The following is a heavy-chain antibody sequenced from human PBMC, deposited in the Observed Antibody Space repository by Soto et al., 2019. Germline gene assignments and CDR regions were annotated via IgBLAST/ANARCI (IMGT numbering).Heavy chain of an antibody. D-gene: IGHD1-26*01. CDR1: GFTFSSYG. Sequence: QVQLVESGGGVVQPGRSLRLSCAASGFTFSSYGMHWVRQAPGKGLEWVAVISYDGSNKYYADSVKGRFTISRDNSKNTLYLQMNSLRAEDTAVYYCAKDGVSGSYLYYYYGMDVWGQGTTVTVSS. CDR3: AKDGVSGSYLYYYYGMDV. V-gene: IGHV3-30*18. CDR2: ISYDGSNK. J-gene: IGHJ6*02.